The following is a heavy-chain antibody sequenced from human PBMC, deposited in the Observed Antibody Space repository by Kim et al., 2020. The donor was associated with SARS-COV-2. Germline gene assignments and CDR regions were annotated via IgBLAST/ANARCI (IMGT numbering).Heavy chain of an antibody. Sequence: SETLSLTCTVSGGSVSSGSYYWSWIRQPPGKGLEWIGYIYYSGSTNYNPSLKSRVTISVDTSKNQFSLKLSSVTAADTAVYYCARVYSSGWYTLFDYWGQGTLVTVSS. J-gene: IGHJ4*02. CDR2: IYYSGST. D-gene: IGHD6-19*01. CDR1: GGSVSSGSYY. CDR3: ARVYSSGWYTLFDY. V-gene: IGHV4-61*01.